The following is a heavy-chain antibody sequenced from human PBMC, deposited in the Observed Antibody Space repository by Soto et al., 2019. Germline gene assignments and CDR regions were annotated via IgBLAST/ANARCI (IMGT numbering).Heavy chain of an antibody. Sequence: EVQLVESGGGLVQPGRSLRLSCAASGFTSNDYAMHWIRQAPGKGLEWVSGIYWNRGRIGYADSVKGRFTISRDNAKNSLYLQMSSLRAEDSALYYFLKDITPGGLDNWGQGTLVTVTS. CDR2: IYWNRGRI. CDR3: LKDITPGGLDN. CDR1: GFTSNDYA. D-gene: IGHD3-16*01. V-gene: IGHV3-9*02. J-gene: IGHJ4*02.